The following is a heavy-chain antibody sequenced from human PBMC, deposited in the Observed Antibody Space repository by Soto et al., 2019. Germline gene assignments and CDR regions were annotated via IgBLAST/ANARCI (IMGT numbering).Heavy chain of an antibody. J-gene: IGHJ6*03. CDR2: MNPNSGNT. CDR1: GYTFTSYD. V-gene: IGHV1-8*01. D-gene: IGHD3-10*01. Sequence: QVQLVQSGAEVKKPGASVKVSCKASGYTFTSYDINWVRQATGQGLEWMGWMNPNSGNTGYAQKFQGRVTMTMNTSRSTAYMELSSLRSEDTAVYYCARGEGSGSYYIRPLYYYMDVWGKGTTVTVSS. CDR3: ARGEGSGSYYIRPLYYYMDV.